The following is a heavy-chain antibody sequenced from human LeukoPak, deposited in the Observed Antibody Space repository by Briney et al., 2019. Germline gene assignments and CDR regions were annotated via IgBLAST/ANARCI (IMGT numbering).Heavy chain of an antibody. CDR2: MNPNSGNT. V-gene: IGHV1-8*03. CDR3: ARGRRIAARYYYYYMDV. D-gene: IGHD6-6*01. CDR1: GYTFTSYD. Sequence: ASVKVSCKASGYTFTSYDINWVRQATGQGLEWMGWMNPNSGNTGYAQEFQGRVTITRNTSISTAYMELSSLRSEDTAVYYCARGRRIAARYYYYYMDVWGKGTTVTVSS. J-gene: IGHJ6*03.